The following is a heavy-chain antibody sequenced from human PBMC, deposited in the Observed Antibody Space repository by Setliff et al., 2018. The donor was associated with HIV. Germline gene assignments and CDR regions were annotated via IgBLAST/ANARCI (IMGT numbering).Heavy chain of an antibody. CDR2: IFPGDSDT. V-gene: IGHV5-51*01. Sequence: GESLKISCQGSGYSFTRYWIGWVRQMPGKGLEWMGIIFPGDSDTRFSPSFQGQVSLSVDKSATTAYLHWSSLKASDTAIYSCARRSVSHGNGFDLWGQGTLVTVSS. D-gene: IGHD3-10*01. CDR3: ARRSVSHGNGFDL. CDR1: GYSFTRYW. J-gene: IGHJ3*01.